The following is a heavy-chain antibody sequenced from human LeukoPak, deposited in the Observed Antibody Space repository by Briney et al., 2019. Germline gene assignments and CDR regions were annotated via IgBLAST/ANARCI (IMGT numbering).Heavy chain of an antibody. V-gene: IGHV3-30*04. CDR2: ISYDGSNK. CDR3: ARALLDFWSGYTSYYFDY. Sequence: GGSLRLSCAASGFTFSSYAMHWVRQAPGKGLEWGAVISYDGSNKYYADSVKGRFTISRDNSKNTLYLQMNSLRAEDTAVYYCARALLDFWSGYTSYYFDYWGQGTLVTVSS. CDR1: GFTFSSYA. D-gene: IGHD3-3*01. J-gene: IGHJ4*02.